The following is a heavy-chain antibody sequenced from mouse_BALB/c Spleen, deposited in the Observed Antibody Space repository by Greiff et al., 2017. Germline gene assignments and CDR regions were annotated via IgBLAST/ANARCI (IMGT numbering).Heavy chain of an antibody. D-gene: IGHD2-14*01. CDR2: ISSSGST. Sequence: EVKLQESGPGLVKPSQSLSLTCTVTGYSITSDYAWNWIRQFPGNKLEWMGYISSSGSTSYNPSLKSRISITRDTSKNQFFLQLNSVTTEDTATYYCARAGHRYDEGAMDYWGQGTSVTVSS. V-gene: IGHV3-2*02. J-gene: IGHJ4*01. CDR1: GYSITSDYA. CDR3: ARAGHRYDEGAMDY.